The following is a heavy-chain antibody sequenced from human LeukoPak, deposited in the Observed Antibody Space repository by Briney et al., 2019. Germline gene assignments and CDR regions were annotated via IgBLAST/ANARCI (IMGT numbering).Heavy chain of an antibody. V-gene: IGHV3-21*01. J-gene: IGHJ4*02. CDR2: ISSSSSYI. Sequence: GGSLRLSCAASGFTFSSYSMNWVRQAPGKGLEWVSSISSSSSYIYYADSVKGRFTISRDNAKNTLYLQMNSLRAEDTAVYYCARGYCTNGVCFPFGYWGQGTLVTVSS. D-gene: IGHD2-8*01. CDR1: GFTFSSYS. CDR3: ARGYCTNGVCFPFGY.